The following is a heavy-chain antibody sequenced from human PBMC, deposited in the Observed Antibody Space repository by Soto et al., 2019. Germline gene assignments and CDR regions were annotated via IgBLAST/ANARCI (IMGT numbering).Heavy chain of an antibody. D-gene: IGHD3-9*01. CDR3: ARDRKLVIPGNYYYYGMDV. V-gene: IGHV4-59*01. CDR1: GGSILDYF. Sequence: SETRSHTCSVSGGSILDYFWTWVRQPPGTGREWIGYISSSGTIKYTSSLKSRVTISLDTSRNHFSLKLSSVTTADTAVYFCARDRKLVIPGNYYYYGMDVWGQGTTVTVSS. J-gene: IGHJ6*02. CDR2: ISSSGTI.